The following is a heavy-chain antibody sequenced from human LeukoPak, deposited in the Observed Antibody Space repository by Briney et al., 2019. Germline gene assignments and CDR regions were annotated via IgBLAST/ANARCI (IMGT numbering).Heavy chain of an antibody. CDR2: ISNSGSTI. CDR1: GFTFSDYY. V-gene: IGHV3-11*01. J-gene: IGHJ4*02. Sequence: GGSLRLSCAASGFTFSDYYMTWIRQAQGQGLERDSYISNSGSTIYYADSVKGRFTISRDNGKNSLYLQMNSLRAEDAAVYYCAREHTSGTYYIDYWGQGTLVTVSS. D-gene: IGHD1-26*01. CDR3: AREHTSGTYYIDY.